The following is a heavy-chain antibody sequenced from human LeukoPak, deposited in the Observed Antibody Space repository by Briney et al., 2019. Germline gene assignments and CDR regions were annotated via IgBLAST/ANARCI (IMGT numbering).Heavy chain of an antibody. Sequence: ASVKVSCKASGYTFTGYYMHWVRQAPGQGLEWMGWINPNGGGTNYAQKFQGRVTMTRDTSISTAYMELSRLRSDDTAVYYCARVLMGYCSSTSCYTLDYWGQGTLVTVSS. CDR2: INPNGGGT. CDR3: ARVLMGYCSSTSCYTLDY. CDR1: GYTFTGYY. V-gene: IGHV1-2*02. D-gene: IGHD2-2*02. J-gene: IGHJ4*02.